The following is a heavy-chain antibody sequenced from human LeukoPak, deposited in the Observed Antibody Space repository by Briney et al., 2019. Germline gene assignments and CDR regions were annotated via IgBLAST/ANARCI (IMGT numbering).Heavy chain of an antibody. J-gene: IGHJ6*03. Sequence: APVKVSCKASGYTFTSYAMNWVRQAPGQGLEWMGWINTNTGNPTYAQGFTGRFVFSLDTSVSTAYLQISSLKAEDTAVYYCARRIAAAGYYYYYYYMDVWGKGTTVTVSS. CDR1: GYTFTSYA. V-gene: IGHV7-4-1*02. CDR3: ARRIAAAGYYYYYYYMDV. CDR2: INTNTGNP. D-gene: IGHD6-13*01.